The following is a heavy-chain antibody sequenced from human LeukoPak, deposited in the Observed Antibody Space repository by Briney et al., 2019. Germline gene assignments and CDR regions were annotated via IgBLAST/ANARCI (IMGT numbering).Heavy chain of an antibody. CDR2: IIPILGIA. V-gene: IGHV1-69*04. CDR3: ARGSRIAAAGS. D-gene: IGHD6-13*01. CDR1: GGTFSSYA. Sequence: ASVKVSCKASGGTFSSYAISWVRQAPGQGLEWMGRIIPILGIANYAQKFQGRVTITADKSTSTAYMELSSLRSEDTAVYYCARGSRIAAAGSWGQGTLVTVSS. J-gene: IGHJ5*02.